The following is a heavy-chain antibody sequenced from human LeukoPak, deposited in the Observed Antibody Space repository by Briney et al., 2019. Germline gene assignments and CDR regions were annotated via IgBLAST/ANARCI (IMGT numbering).Heavy chain of an antibody. CDR2: ISSSGSTI. V-gene: IGHV3-11*04. J-gene: IGHJ6*03. CDR1: GFTFSDYY. Sequence: GGSLRLSCAASGFTFSDYYMSWIRQAPGKGLEWVSYISSSGSTIYYADSVKGRFAISRDNAKNSLYLQMNSLRAEDTAVYHCAKGPLEVFPGYMDVWGKGTTVTVSS. CDR3: AKGPLEVFPGYMDV. D-gene: IGHD2-21*01.